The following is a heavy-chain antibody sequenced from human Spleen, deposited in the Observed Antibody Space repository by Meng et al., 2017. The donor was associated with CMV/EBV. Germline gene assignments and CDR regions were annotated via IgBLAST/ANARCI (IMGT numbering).Heavy chain of an antibody. CDR3: ARGDYWAAAGTRSDY. CDR1: GFTFSSYA. Sequence: GESLKISCAASGFTFSSYAMHWVRQAPGKGLEWVAVISYDGSNKYYADSVKGRFTISRDNAENSLDLQMNRLRAEDTAVYFCARGDYWAAAGTRSDYWGQGTLVTVSS. D-gene: IGHD6-13*01. CDR2: ISYDGSNK. J-gene: IGHJ4*02. V-gene: IGHV3-30-3*01.